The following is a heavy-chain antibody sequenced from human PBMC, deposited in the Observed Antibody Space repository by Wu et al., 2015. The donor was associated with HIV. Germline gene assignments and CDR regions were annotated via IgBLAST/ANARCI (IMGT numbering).Heavy chain of an antibody. J-gene: IGHJ3*02. CDR1: GYTFTSYY. Sequence: QVQLVQSGAEVKKPGASVKVSCKASGYTFTSYYMHWVRQAPGQGLEWMGIINPSGGSTSYAQKFQGRVTMTRDTSTSTVYMELSSLRSEDTAVYYCAREFITMIVVVGTQMSDAFDIWGQGTMVTVSS. D-gene: IGHD3-22*01. CDR2: INPSGGST. CDR3: AREFITMIVVVGTQMSDAFDI. V-gene: IGHV1-46*01.